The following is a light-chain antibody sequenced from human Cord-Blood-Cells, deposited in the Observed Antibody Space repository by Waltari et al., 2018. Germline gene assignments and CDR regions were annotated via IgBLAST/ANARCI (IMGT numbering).Light chain of an antibody. CDR3: QQYYSYPPFT. V-gene: IGKV1-8*01. J-gene: IGKJ2*01. Sequence: AIRMTQSPSSFSASTGDRVTITCRASQGISSYLAWYQQKQGKAPKLLIYAASTLQSGVPSRFSGSCSDTAVTLPISSLQSEDFATYYCQQYYSYPPFTFGQGTKLEIK. CDR2: AAS. CDR1: QGISSY.